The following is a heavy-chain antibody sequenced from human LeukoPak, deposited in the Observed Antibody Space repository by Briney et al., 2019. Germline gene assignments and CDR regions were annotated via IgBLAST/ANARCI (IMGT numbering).Heavy chain of an antibody. V-gene: IGHV4-31*03. CDR2: IYYSGST. CDR1: GGSISSSGYY. Sequence: SETLSLTCTVSGGSISSSGYYWSWIRQHPGKGLEWIGYIYYSGSTYYNPSLKSRVTISVDTSKHQFSLKLSSVTAADTAVYYCAKRDCSSTSCYKYGMDVWGKGTTVTVSS. J-gene: IGHJ6*04. D-gene: IGHD2-2*02. CDR3: AKRDCSSTSCYKYGMDV.